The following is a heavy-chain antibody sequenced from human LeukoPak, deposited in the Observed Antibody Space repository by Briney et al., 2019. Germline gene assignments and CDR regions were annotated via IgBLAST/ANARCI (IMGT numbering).Heavy chain of an antibody. CDR1: GGSISSSSYY. D-gene: IGHD2-2*01. CDR2: IYYSGST. Sequence: SETLSLTCTVSGGSISSSSYYWGWIRQPPGKGLEWIGSIYYSGSTYYNPSLKSRVTISVDTSKNQFSLKLSSVTAADTALYYCARSNCSSTSCYLNWGQGTLVTVSS. V-gene: IGHV4-39*01. CDR3: ARSNCSSTSCYLN. J-gene: IGHJ4*02.